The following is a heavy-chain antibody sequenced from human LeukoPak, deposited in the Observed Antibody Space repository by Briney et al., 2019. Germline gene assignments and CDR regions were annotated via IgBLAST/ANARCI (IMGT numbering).Heavy chain of an antibody. CDR2: INPNSGGT. Sequence: ASVKVSCKASGYTFTGYYMHWVRQAPGQGLEWMGWINPNSGGTNYAQKFQGRVTMTRDTSISTAYMELSRLRSDDTAVYYCASSSCRSTSCFPCSGGSCYHNLDYWGQGTLVTVSS. CDR3: ASSSCRSTSCFPCSGGSCYHNLDY. J-gene: IGHJ4*02. CDR1: GYTFTGYY. V-gene: IGHV1-2*02. D-gene: IGHD2-15*01.